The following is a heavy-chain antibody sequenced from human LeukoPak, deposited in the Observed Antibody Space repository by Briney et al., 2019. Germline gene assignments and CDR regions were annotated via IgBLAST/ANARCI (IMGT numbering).Heavy chain of an antibody. CDR1: GFTFSSYA. V-gene: IGHV3-23*01. D-gene: IGHD2-2*01. CDR2: ISGSGGST. J-gene: IGHJ4*02. Sequence: GGSLRLSCAASGFTFSSYAMSWVRQAPGKGLEWVSAISGSGGSTYYADSVKGRFTISRDNSKNTLYLQMNSLRAEDTAVYYCAKGGVDIVVVPAAMSRYFDYWGQGTLVTVSS. CDR3: AKGGVDIVVVPAAMSRYFDY.